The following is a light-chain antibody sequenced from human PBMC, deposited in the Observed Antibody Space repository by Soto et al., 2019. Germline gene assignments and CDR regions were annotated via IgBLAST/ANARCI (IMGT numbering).Light chain of an antibody. CDR2: NTN. CDR3: LLYYVVAVV. CDR1: TGAVTSGHY. J-gene: IGLJ2*01. V-gene: IGLV7-46*01. Sequence: QAVVTQEPSLTVSPGGTVTLTCGSSTGAVTSGHYAYWFQQKPGQAPRTLIHNTNKKHSWTPARFSGSLLGGKAALTLSGAQPEDEADYYCLLYYVVAVVFGGWTKQTVL.